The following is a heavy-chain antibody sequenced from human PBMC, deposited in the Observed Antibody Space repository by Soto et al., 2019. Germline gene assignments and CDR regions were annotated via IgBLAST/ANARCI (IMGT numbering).Heavy chain of an antibody. CDR1: GFSLSTSGVG. Sequence: QITLKESGPTLVKPTQTLTLTCTFSGFSLSTSGVGVGWIRQPPGKALEWLALVYWDDDKRYSPSLKSRLTITKDTSKNQVVLTMTNMDPVDTATYYCAHRPMYYYASSGYYYFDYWGQGTLVTVSS. D-gene: IGHD3-22*01. J-gene: IGHJ4*02. CDR3: AHRPMYYYASSGYYYFDY. CDR2: VYWDDDK. V-gene: IGHV2-5*02.